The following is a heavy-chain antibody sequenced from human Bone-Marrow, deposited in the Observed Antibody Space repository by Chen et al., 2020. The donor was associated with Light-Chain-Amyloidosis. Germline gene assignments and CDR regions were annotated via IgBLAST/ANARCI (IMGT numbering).Heavy chain of an antibody. CDR2: IKSDGSAT. D-gene: IGHD2-2*01. Sequence: EVQLVESGGGLGQPGGSLRLSCAASGFTCKAYWMHWVRQVPGKGLVWVARIKSDGSATNYADSVKGRFTVSRDNAKNTLYLQMKSLRAEDTAVYYCTRGDCTSTSCFLDFWGQGTLVTVSS. CDR1: GFTCKAYW. J-gene: IGHJ4*02. CDR3: TRGDCTSTSCFLDF. V-gene: IGHV3-74*01.